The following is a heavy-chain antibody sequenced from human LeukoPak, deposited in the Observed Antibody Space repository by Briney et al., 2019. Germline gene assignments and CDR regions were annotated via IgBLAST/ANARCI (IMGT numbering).Heavy chain of an antibody. D-gene: IGHD3-22*01. Sequence: GASVKVSCKASGYTFTSYDINWVRQATGQGLEWMGWMNPNSGNTGYAQKFQGRVTITRNTSISTAYMELSSLRSEDTAVYYCARLGQLSHDSSGYPDYWGQGTLVTVSS. CDR3: ARLGQLSHDSSGYPDY. CDR1: GYTFTSYD. CDR2: MNPNSGNT. V-gene: IGHV1-8*03. J-gene: IGHJ4*02.